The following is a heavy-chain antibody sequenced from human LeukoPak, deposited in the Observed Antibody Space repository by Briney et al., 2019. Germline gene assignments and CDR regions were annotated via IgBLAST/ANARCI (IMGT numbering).Heavy chain of an antibody. D-gene: IGHD2-2*01. J-gene: IGHJ6*03. CDR3: ARCLSGTTYYYYYMDV. CDR1: GGSISSYY. V-gene: IGHV4-4*07. CDR2: IYASAST. Sequence: ASETLSLTCSVSGGSISSYYWNWIRQPAGKGLEWIGRIYASASTNYSPSLRSRVTMSVDESKNQLSLRLSSATAADTAIYYCARCLSGTTYYYYYMDVWGKGTTVTVSS.